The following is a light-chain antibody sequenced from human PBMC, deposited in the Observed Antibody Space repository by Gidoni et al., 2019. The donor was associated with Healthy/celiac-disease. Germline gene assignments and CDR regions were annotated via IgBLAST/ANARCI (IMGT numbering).Light chain of an antibody. Sequence: IVMTQSPATLSVSPGERATLSCRASQSVSSNLAWYQQKPGQAPRLLIYGASTSATGIPARFSGSGSGTEFTLTISSLQSEDFAVYYCQQYNNWPIFTFGPGTKVDIK. J-gene: IGKJ3*01. V-gene: IGKV3-15*01. CDR2: GAS. CDR3: QQYNNWPIFT. CDR1: QSVSSN.